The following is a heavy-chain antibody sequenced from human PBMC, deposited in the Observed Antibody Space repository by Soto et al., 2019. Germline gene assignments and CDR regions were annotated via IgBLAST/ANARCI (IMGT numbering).Heavy chain of an antibody. CDR1: GYTLTVLS. D-gene: IGHD3-9*01. CDR2: FDPEDGET. V-gene: IGHV1-24*01. J-gene: IGHJ6*02. CDR3: ATAYDILTGYYNIYYYGMDV. Sequence: ASVKVSCKVSGYTLTVLSMHWVRKATGKGLEWMGGFDPEDGETIYAQKFQGRVTMTEDTSTDTAYMELSSLRSEDTAVYYCATAYDILTGYYNIYYYGMDVWGQGTTVTVSS.